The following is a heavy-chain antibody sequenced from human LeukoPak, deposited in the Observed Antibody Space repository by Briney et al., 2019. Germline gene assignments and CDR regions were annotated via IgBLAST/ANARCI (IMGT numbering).Heavy chain of an antibody. CDR3: ARDQHNLLDY. CDR2: ISAGAGST. J-gene: IGHJ4*02. Sequence: GESLRLSCAASGFTFNNYAMSWVRLAPGKGLEWVSTISAGAGSTYYADSVRGRFAISRDNSKSTLYLQMNSLRAEDTAIYYCARDQHNLLDYWGQGTLVTVSS. CDR1: GFTFNNYA. V-gene: IGHV3-23*01.